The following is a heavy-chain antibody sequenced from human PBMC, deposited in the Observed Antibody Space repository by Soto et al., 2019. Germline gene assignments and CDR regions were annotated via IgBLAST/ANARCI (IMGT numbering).Heavy chain of an antibody. CDR1: GYTFTGYY. Sequence: ASVKVSCKASGYTFTGYYMHWVRQAPGQGLEWMGWINPNSGGTNYAQKFQGWVTMTRDTSISTAYMELSRLRSDDTAVYYCGVDGTSTEEYYGMDVWGQGTTVTVSS. J-gene: IGHJ6*02. V-gene: IGHV1-2*04. CDR2: INPNSGGT. D-gene: IGHD6-19*01. CDR3: GVDGTSTEEYYGMDV.